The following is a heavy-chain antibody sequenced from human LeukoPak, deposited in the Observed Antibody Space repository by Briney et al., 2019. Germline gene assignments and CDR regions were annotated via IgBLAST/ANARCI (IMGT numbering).Heavy chain of an antibody. J-gene: IGHJ4*02. CDR1: GFTFSGYW. Sequence: GGSLRLSCAASGFTFSGYWMHWVRQAPGKGLEWVSRINEGGSVISYADSVKGRFTTSRDNSKNTLYLQMNSLRPEDTAVYYCAKEVVVAVAAHYIDYWGQGTLVTVSS. CDR3: AKEVVVAVAAHYIDY. CDR2: INEGGSVI. D-gene: IGHD2-15*01. V-gene: IGHV3-74*01.